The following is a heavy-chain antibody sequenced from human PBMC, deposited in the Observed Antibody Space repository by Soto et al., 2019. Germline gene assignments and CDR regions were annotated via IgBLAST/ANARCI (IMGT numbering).Heavy chain of an antibody. CDR3: ARDPPGTPSDY. Sequence: QVQLVQSGADVKKPGASVRVSCKASGYTFTDYGITWVRQAPGQGLEWMGGISAKNGDTNLAQKFRGRVTLTTDTSTGTAYMDLRSLTPDDTAVYYCARDPPGTPSDYRCQGTLGSVSS. CDR1: GYTFTDYG. J-gene: IGHJ4*02. CDR2: ISAKNGDT. V-gene: IGHV1-18*01. D-gene: IGHD1-26*01.